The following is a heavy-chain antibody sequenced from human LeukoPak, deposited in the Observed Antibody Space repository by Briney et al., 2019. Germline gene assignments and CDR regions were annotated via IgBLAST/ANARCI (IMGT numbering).Heavy chain of an antibody. V-gene: IGHV3-7*01. J-gene: IGHJ4*02. D-gene: IGHD2-2*01. CDR2: IKQDGSEK. CDR3: ARGSCSTTSCLEVY. CDR1: GFTSSSYW. Sequence: GGSLRLSCAASGFTSSSYWMIWVRQAPGKGLEWVANIKQDGSEKYYVDSVKGRFTISRDSAKNSLYLQMNSLRAEDTAVYYCARGSCSTTSCLEVYWGQGTLVTVSS.